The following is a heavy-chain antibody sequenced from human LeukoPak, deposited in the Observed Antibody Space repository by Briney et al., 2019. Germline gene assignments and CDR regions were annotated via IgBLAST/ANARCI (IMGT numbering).Heavy chain of an antibody. Sequence: SETLSLTCTVSGGSISSYYWSWIRQPPGKGLEWIGYIYYSGSTNYNPPLKSRVTISVDTSKNQFSLKLSSVTAADTAVYYCAGEFYYDSSGYSHGVPWGQGTLVTVSS. J-gene: IGHJ5*02. CDR2: IYYSGST. CDR1: GGSISSYY. CDR3: AGEFYYDSSGYSHGVP. D-gene: IGHD3-22*01. V-gene: IGHV4-59*08.